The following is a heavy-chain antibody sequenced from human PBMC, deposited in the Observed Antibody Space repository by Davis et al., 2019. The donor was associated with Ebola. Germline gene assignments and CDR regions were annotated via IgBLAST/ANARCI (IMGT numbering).Heavy chain of an antibody. J-gene: IGHJ6*03. V-gene: IGHV3-30-3*01. CDR1: GFTFSSYA. D-gene: IGHD1-20*01. CDR2: ISYDGSNK. Sequence: PGGSLRLSCAASGFTFSSYAMHWVRQAPGKGLEWVAVISYDGSNKYYADSVKGRFTISRDNSKNTLYLQMNSLRAEDTAVYYCARARITGKRYPYYYMDVWGKGTTVTVSS. CDR3: ARARITGKRYPYYYMDV.